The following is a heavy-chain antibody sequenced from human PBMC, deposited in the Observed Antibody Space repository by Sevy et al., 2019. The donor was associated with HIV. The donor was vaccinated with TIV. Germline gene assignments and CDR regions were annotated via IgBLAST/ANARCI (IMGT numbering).Heavy chain of an antibody. CDR3: AKDFTGYNGMDV. CDR1: GITFTTSG. D-gene: IGHD3-9*01. CDR2: ISYDGRNK. V-gene: IGHV3-30*18. Sequence: GGSLRLSCAVSGITFTTSGMHWVRQAPGKGLEWVAVISYDGRNKFYGDSVKGRFTISRDNSKNMLYLQVNSLTTDDTAVYYCAKDFTGYNGMDVWGQGTMVTVSS. J-gene: IGHJ6*02.